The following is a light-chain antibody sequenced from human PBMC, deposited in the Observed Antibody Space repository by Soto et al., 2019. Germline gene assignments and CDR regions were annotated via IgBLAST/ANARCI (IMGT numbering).Light chain of an antibody. Sequence: EIVMTQSPATLSVSPGDGATLSCRASQSVDSNVAWYQQKPCQAPRLVIYGASSSATGIPDRFSGSGSGTDFTLPISSLQPEDFATYYCQQSYSTPTWTFGQGTKVDNK. CDR2: GAS. J-gene: IGKJ1*01. CDR3: QQSYSTPTWT. V-gene: IGKV3D-15*01. CDR1: QSVDSN.